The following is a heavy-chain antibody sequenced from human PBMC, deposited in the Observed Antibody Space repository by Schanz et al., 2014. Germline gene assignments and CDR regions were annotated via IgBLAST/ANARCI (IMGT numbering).Heavy chain of an antibody. V-gene: IGHV1-18*01. CDR1: GYTFTSYG. Sequence: QVQLVQSAPEVKKPGASVKVSCKASGYTFTSYGMTWVRQAPGQGPELMGWINAHTGNTQYAQKFQGRVNMTRDTVTTTVHLELTRLRTDDTAIYYCARVHIATYHYNSPGAFDIWGQGTRVTVSS. J-gene: IGHJ3*02. D-gene: IGHD3-10*01. CDR2: INAHTGNT. CDR3: ARVHIATYHYNSPGAFDI.